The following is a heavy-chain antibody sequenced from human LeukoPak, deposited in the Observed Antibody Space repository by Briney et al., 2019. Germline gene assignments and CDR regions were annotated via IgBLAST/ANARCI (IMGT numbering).Heavy chain of an antibody. CDR1: GGSISSSSYY. CDR2: IYYSGST. Sequence: PSETLSLTCTVSGGSISSSSYYWGWIRQPPGKGLVWIGSIYYSGSTYYNPSLKSRVTISVDTSKNQFSLKLSSVTAADTAVYYCSTGTTYPRGADYWGQGTLVTVSS. V-gene: IGHV4-39*01. J-gene: IGHJ4*02. CDR3: STGTTYPRGADY. D-gene: IGHD1-7*01.